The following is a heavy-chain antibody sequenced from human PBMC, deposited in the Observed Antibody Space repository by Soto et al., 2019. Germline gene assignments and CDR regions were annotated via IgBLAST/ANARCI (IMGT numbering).Heavy chain of an antibody. CDR1: GFTFSSYG. CDR2: IWYDGSNK. CDR3: ARGVYDFWSGYLYK. V-gene: IGHV3-33*01. Sequence: GGSLRLSCAASGFTFSSYGMHWVRQAPGKGLEWVAVIWYDGSNKYYADSVKGRFTISRDNSKNTLYLQMNSLRAEDTAVYYCARGVYDFWSGYLYKWGQGTLVT. J-gene: IGHJ4*02. D-gene: IGHD3-3*01.